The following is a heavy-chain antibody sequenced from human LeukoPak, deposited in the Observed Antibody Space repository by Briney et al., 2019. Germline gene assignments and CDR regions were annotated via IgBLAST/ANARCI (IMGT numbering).Heavy chain of an antibody. CDR2: INHSGST. J-gene: IGHJ4*02. CDR1: GGSFSGYY. Sequence: SETLSLTCAVYGGSFSGYYWSWIRQPPGKGLEWIGEINHSGSTNYNPSLKSRVTISVDTSKNQFSLKLSSVTAADTAVYYCARHRTFGGVIARGPRYYFDYWGQGTLVTVSS. D-gene: IGHD3-16*02. V-gene: IGHV4-34*01. CDR3: ARHRTFGGVIARGPRYYFDY.